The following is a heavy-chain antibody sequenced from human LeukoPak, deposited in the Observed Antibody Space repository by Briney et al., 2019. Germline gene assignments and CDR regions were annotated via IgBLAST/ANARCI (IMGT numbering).Heavy chain of an antibody. Sequence: PSETLSLTCTVSGASISISYWSWIRQPPGKRLEWIGYIYCNGNTNSNPSLKSRVTISADTSKNQFSLKLSSVTAADTAIYYCVRGNYDNRGYSNAFDIWGQGTMVTVSS. V-gene: IGHV4-59*01. J-gene: IGHJ3*02. CDR1: GASISISY. CDR3: VRGNYDNRGYSNAFDI. CDR2: IYCNGNT. D-gene: IGHD3-22*01.